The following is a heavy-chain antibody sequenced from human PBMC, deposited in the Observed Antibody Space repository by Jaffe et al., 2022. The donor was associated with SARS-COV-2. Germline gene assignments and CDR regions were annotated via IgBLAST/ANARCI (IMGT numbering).Heavy chain of an antibody. V-gene: IGHV3-30*18. D-gene: IGHD3-22*01. CDR1: GFTFSSYG. CDR3: AKDDAMIVVDQYYFDY. Sequence: QVQLVESGGGVVQPGRSLRLSCAASGFTFSSYGMHWVRQAPGKGLEWVAVISYDGSNKYYADSVKGRFTISRDNSKNTLYLQMNSLRAEDTAVYYCAKDDAMIVVDQYYFDYWGQGTLVTVSS. J-gene: IGHJ4*02. CDR2: ISYDGSNK.